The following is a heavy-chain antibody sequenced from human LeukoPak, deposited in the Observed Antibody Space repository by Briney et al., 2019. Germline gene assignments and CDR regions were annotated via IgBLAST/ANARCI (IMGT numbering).Heavy chain of an antibody. D-gene: IGHD2/OR15-2a*01. CDR1: GFTFSSYA. V-gene: IGHV3-30-3*01. CDR3: ARDHSRKPVHWFDP. CDR2: ISYDGSNK. J-gene: IGHJ5*02. Sequence: PGGSLRLSCAASGFTFSSYAMHWVRQAPGKGLEWVAVISYDGSNKYYADSVKGRFTISRDNSKNTLYLQMNSLRAEDTAVYYCARDHSRKPVHWFDPWGQGTLVTVSS.